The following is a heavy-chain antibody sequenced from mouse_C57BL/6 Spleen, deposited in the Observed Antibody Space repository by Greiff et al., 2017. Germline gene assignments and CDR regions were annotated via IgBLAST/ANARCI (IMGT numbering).Heavy chain of an antibody. D-gene: IGHD1-1*01. CDR1: GFTFSDYY. Sequence: EVHLVESEGGLVQPGSSMKLSCTASGFTFSDYYLAWVRQVPEKGLEWVANINYDGSSTYYLDSLKSRFIISRDNAKNILYLQMSSLKSEDTATYYCAREDYAWYFDVWGTGTTVTGSS. CDR3: AREDYAWYFDV. V-gene: IGHV5-16*01. J-gene: IGHJ1*03. CDR2: INYDGSST.